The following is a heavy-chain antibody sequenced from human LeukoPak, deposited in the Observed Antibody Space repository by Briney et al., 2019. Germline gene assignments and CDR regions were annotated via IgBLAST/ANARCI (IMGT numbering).Heavy chain of an antibody. V-gene: IGHV4-39*07. D-gene: IGHD6-13*01. J-gene: IGHJ4*02. CDR1: GGSISSSSYY. CDR3: ARGVVAAAGRTFDF. Sequence: NPSETLSLTCTVSGGSISSSSYYWGWIRQPPGKGLEWIGSIYYSGSTYYNPSLKSRVTISVDTSKNQFSLKLSSVTAADTAVYYCARGVVAAAGRTFDFWGQGTLVTVSS. CDR2: IYYSGST.